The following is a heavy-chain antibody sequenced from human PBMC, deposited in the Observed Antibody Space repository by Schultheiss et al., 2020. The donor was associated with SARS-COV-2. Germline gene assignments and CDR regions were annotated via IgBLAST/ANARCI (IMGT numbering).Heavy chain of an antibody. D-gene: IGHD6-19*01. CDR2: IYYSGST. Sequence: SETLSLTCTVSGGSISSGSYYWGWIRQPPGKGLEWIGSIYYSGSTYYNPSLKSRVTISVDTSKNQFSLKLSSVTAADTAVYYCARHRDSSGWDYWGQGTLVTVSS. J-gene: IGHJ4*02. CDR3: ARHRDSSGWDY. V-gene: IGHV4-39*01. CDR1: GGSISSGSYY.